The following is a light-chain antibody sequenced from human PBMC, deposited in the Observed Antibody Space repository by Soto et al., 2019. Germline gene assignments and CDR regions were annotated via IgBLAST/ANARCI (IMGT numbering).Light chain of an antibody. Sequence: SYELTQPPSVSVAPGKTARISCERIGIGSKSVHWYQQKPGQAPVLVIYYDSARPSGIPERFPGSNAGNTATLTISTVEVGDEADYYCQVWDSSSDHRVVFGGGTKVTVL. CDR3: QVWDSSSDHRVV. CDR2: YDS. CDR1: GIGSKS. V-gene: IGLV3-21*04. J-gene: IGLJ3*02.